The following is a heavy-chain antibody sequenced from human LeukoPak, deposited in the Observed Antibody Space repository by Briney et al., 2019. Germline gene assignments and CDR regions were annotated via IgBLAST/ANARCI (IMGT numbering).Heavy chain of an antibody. CDR1: GDSINTKSYY. J-gene: IGHJ4*02. Sequence: SETLSLTCTVSGDSINTKSYYWGWIRPPPGKGLGWIGGIYYSGNTYYNPSLKSRVTLSIDTSKDQFSLRLSSVTAADTAVYYCARHSYGTFDYWGQGTLVTVSS. D-gene: IGHD5-18*01. CDR3: ARHSYGTFDY. V-gene: IGHV4-39*01. CDR2: IYYSGNT.